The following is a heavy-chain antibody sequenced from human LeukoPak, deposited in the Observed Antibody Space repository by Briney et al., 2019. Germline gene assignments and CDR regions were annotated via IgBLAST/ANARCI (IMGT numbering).Heavy chain of an antibody. D-gene: IGHD2-15*01. CDR3: ARGGCSGGSCPYYFDY. Sequence: SVKVSCKASGGTFSSYAISWVRQAPGQGLEWMGGIIPIFGTANYAQKFQGGVTITTDESTSTAYMELSSLRSEDTAVYYCARGGCSGGSCPYYFDYWGQGTLVTVSS. J-gene: IGHJ4*02. CDR2: IIPIFGTA. CDR1: GGTFSSYA. V-gene: IGHV1-69*05.